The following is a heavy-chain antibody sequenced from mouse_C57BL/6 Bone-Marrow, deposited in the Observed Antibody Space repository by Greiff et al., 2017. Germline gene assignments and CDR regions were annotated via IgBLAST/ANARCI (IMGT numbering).Heavy chain of an antibody. Sequence: EVQLQQSGPELVKPGASVKIPCKASGYTFTDYNMDWVKQSHGKSLEWIGDINPNNGGTIYNQKFKGKATLTVDKSSSTAYMELRSLTSEDTAVYYCARKGAYYSNYVAWFAYWGQGTLVTVSA. CDR2: INPNNGGT. V-gene: IGHV1-18*01. J-gene: IGHJ3*01. D-gene: IGHD2-5*01. CDR1: GYTFTDYN. CDR3: ARKGAYYSNYVAWFAY.